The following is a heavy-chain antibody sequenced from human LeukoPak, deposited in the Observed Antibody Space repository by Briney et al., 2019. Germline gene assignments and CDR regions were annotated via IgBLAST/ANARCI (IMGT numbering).Heavy chain of an antibody. V-gene: IGHV3-30-3*01. D-gene: IGHD3-3*01. CDR1: GFTFSSYA. J-gene: IGHJ4*02. CDR3: ARAPPYDFWSGLTPHLNY. CDR2: ISYDGSNK. Sequence: GGSLRLSCAASGFTFSSYAMHWVRQAPGKGLEWVAVISYDGSNKYYADSVKGRFTISRDNSKNTLYLQMNSLRAEDTAVYYCARAPPYDFWSGLTPHLNYWGQGTLVTVSS.